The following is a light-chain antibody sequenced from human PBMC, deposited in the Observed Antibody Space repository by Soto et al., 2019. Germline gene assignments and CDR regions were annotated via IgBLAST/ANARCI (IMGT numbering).Light chain of an antibody. V-gene: IGLV2-14*01. CDR1: SSDVGGYNY. CDR2: EVD. J-gene: IGLJ1*01. Sequence: QSALTQPASVSGSPGQSITISCTGTSSDVGGYNYVSWYQQLPGKAPKVLIYEVDNRPSGVSNRFSGSKSGNTASLTISGLPAEDEADYYCSSYTSSSPDVFGSGTKLTVL. CDR3: SSYTSSSPDV.